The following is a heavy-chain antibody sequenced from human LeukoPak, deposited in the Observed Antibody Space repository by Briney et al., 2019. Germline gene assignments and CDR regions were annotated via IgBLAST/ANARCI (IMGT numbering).Heavy chain of an antibody. Sequence: PGGSLRLSCAASGFTFSTFWMHWVRQTPGKGLVWVSRISNDGSTTHYADSVKGRFTISRDNSMLYLQVNSLRAEDTAVYYCARYYDSSGYQARNAFDIWGQGTMVTVSS. CDR2: ISNDGSTT. CDR1: GFTFSTFW. CDR3: ARYYDSSGYQARNAFDI. J-gene: IGHJ3*02. D-gene: IGHD3-22*01. V-gene: IGHV3-74*01.